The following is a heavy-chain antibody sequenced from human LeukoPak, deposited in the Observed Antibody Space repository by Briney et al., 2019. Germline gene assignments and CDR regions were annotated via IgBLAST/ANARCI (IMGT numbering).Heavy chain of an antibody. CDR3: ARAVVSALHDY. V-gene: IGHV4-59*08. J-gene: IGHJ4*02. CDR1: GGSISSYY. D-gene: IGHD3-22*01. Sequence: SETLSLTCTVSGGSISSYYWNWIRQPPGKGLEWIGYIYYSGSTNYNPSLKSRVTISVDTSKSQFSLKLSSVTAADTAVYYCARAVVSALHDYWGQGTLVTVSS. CDR2: IYYSGST.